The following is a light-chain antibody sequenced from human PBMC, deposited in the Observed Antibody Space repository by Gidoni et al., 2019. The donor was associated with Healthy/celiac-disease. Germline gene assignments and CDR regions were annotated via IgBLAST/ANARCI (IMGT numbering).Light chain of an antibody. J-gene: IGLJ1*01. CDR2: QDS. CDR1: KLGDKY. V-gene: IGLV3-1*01. Sequence: SYELTQPPSVSVSPGQTASITCSGDKLGDKYACWYQQKPGQSPVLVIYQDSKRPSGIPERFSGSNSGNTATLNISGTQAMDEADYYCQAWDSRTASYVFGTGTKVTVL. CDR3: QAWDSRTASYV.